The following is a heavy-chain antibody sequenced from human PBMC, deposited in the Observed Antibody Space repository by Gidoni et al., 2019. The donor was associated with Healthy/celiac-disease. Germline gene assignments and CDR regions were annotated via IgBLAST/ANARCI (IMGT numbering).Heavy chain of an antibody. J-gene: IGHJ2*01. D-gene: IGHD5-18*01. CDR2: IKSKTDGGTT. CDR3: TTSPRYSYGSWYFDL. Sequence: EVQLVESGGGLVKPGGSLRLSCAASGFTFSNAWMSWVRQAPGKGLEWVGRIKSKTDGGTTDYAAPVKGRFTISRDDSKNTLYLQMNSLKTEDTAVYYCTTSPRYSYGSWYFDLWGRGTLVTVSS. CDR1: GFTFSNAW. V-gene: IGHV3-15*01.